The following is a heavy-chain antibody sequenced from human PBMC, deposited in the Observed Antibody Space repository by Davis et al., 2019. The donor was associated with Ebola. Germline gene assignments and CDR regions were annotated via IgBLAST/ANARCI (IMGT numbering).Heavy chain of an antibody. Sequence: GGSLRLSCAASGFTFSGPAMHWVRQASGKGLEWVGRIRSKANSYATAYAASVKGRFTISRDDSKNTAYLQMNSLKTEDTAVYYCTARIAAAGTDYYYYGMDVWGQGTTVTVSS. D-gene: IGHD6-13*01. CDR3: TARIAAAGTDYYYYGMDV. V-gene: IGHV3-73*01. CDR1: GFTFSGPA. CDR2: IRSKANSYAT. J-gene: IGHJ6*02.